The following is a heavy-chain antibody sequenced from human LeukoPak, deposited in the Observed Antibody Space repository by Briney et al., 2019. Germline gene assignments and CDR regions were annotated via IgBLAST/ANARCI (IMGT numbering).Heavy chain of an antibody. CDR3: ATFFGYDFGY. V-gene: IGHV3-72*01. CDR2: SRNKANSYTT. J-gene: IGHJ4*02. Sequence: GGSLRLSCAASGLTFGDHFLDWVRQAPGKGLEWVGRSRNKANSYTTEYAASAKGRFTISRDDSKNSVYLQMNSLKAEDSAVYYCATFFGYDFGYWGQGTLVTVSS. CDR1: GLTFGDHF. D-gene: IGHD5-12*01.